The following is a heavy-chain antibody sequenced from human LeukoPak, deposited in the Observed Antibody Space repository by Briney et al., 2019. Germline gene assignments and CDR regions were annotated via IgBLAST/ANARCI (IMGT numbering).Heavy chain of an antibody. CDR3: AKDGAHYDILTGYSDWFDP. CDR1: GFTFSSYA. V-gene: IGHV3-23*01. CDR2: ISGSGGST. Sequence: LSGGSLRLSCAASGFTFSSYAMSWVRQAPGKGLEWVSAISGSGGSTYYADSVKGRFTISRDNSKNTLYLQVNSLRAGDTAVYYCAKDGAHYDILTGYSDWFDPWGQGTLVTVSS. D-gene: IGHD3-9*01. J-gene: IGHJ5*02.